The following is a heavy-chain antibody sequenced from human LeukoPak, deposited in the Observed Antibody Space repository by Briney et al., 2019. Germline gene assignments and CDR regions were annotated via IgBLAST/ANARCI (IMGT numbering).Heavy chain of an antibody. CDR1: GYIFSSNG. J-gene: IGHJ4*02. V-gene: IGHV1-18*01. Sequence: ASVKVSCKASGYIFSSNGITWVRQAPGQGLEWMGWFNPENGNTNYAQKVQGRVTMTADTSTSTSYMELRSLRSDDTAVYYCAGEHSSSWDQFDYWGQGTLVTVSS. D-gene: IGHD6-13*01. CDR2: FNPENGNT. CDR3: AGEHSSSWDQFDY.